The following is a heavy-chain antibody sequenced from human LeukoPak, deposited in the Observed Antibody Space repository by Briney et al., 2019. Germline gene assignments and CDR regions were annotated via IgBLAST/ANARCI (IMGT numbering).Heavy chain of an antibody. CDR3: ARTSGIAAAG. CDR2: IYYSGST. V-gene: IGHV4-39*01. Sequence: SETLSLTCTVSGGSISSSSYYWGWIRQPPGKGLEWIGSIYYSGSTYYNPSLKSRVTISVDTSKNQFSLKLSSVTAADTAVYYCARTSGIAAAGWGQGTLVTVSS. D-gene: IGHD6-13*01. CDR1: GGSISSSSYY. J-gene: IGHJ4*02.